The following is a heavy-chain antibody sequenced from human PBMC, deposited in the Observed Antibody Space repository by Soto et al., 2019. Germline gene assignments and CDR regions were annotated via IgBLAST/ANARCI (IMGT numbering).Heavy chain of an antibody. J-gene: IGHJ4*02. CDR3: AVAVAGPTAIGY. CDR1: GFTFSSYW. CDR2: INSDGSST. Sequence: GGSLRLSCGASGFTFSSYWMHWVRQAPGKGLVWVSRINSDGSSTSYADSVKGRFTISRDNAKNTLYLQMNSLRAEDTAVYYCAVAVAGPTAIGYWGQGTLVTVSS. D-gene: IGHD6-19*01. V-gene: IGHV3-74*01.